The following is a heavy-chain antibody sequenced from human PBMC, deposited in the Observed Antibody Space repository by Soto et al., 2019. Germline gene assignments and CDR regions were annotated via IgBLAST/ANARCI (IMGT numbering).Heavy chain of an antibody. CDR1: GFSVSNAW. Sequence: EVQLVDSGGGLVKPGGSLRLSCEASGFSVSNAWMNWVRQAPGKGLGWVGRIKTRDEGETTNYAAPVKGRFTISRDDSKNTLYLQMNSLKTEDTAVYYCTTGSVEGFWGQGTTVTVSS. V-gene: IGHV3-15*07. D-gene: IGHD2-15*01. CDR2: IKTRDEGETT. J-gene: IGHJ6*02. CDR3: TTGSVEGF.